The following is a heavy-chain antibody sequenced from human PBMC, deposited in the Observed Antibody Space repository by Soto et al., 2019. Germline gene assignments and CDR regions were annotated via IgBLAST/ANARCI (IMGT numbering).Heavy chain of an antibody. CDR2: ISGSGGST. Sequence: EVQLLESGGGLVQPGGSLRLSCAASGFTFSSYAMSWVRQAPGKGLEWVSAISGSGGSTYYADSVKGRFTISRDNSKNTLYLQMNSLRAEDTAVYYCAKRGADYAMPRRYCPVDYWGQGTLVTVSS. V-gene: IGHV3-23*01. J-gene: IGHJ4*02. CDR1: GFTFSSYA. CDR3: AKRGADYAMPRRYCPVDY. D-gene: IGHD4-17*01.